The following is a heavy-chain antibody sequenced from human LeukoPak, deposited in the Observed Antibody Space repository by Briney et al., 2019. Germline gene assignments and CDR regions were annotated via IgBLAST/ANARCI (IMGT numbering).Heavy chain of an antibody. CDR3: ARGYCSGGSCYKPFDP. Sequence: SVKVSCKASGGTFSSYAISWVRQAPGQGLEWMGGIIPIFGTANYAQKFQGGVTITADESTSTAYMELSSLRSEDTAVYYCARGYCSGGSCYKPFDPWGQGTLVTVSS. CDR1: GGTFSSYA. D-gene: IGHD2-15*01. V-gene: IGHV1-69*13. J-gene: IGHJ5*02. CDR2: IIPIFGTA.